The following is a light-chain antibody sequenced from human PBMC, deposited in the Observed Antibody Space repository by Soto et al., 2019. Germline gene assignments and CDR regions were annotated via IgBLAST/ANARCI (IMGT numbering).Light chain of an antibody. J-gene: IGKJ4*01. CDR1: QSVSASF. Sequence: EIVLTQSPATLSLSPGGRATLSCRASQSVSASFLAWYQQKPGQPPRLLIYRTSSRATGIPDRFTGSGSGTDYTLTISRLEPEDFAVYYCQQYESAPLTFGGGAKVEIK. V-gene: IGKV3-20*01. CDR2: RTS. CDR3: QQYESAPLT.